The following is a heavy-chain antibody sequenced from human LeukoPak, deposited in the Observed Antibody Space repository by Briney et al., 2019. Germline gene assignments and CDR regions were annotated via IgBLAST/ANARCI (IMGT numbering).Heavy chain of an antibody. D-gene: IGHD3-9*01. V-gene: IGHV4-39*01. J-gene: IGHJ4*02. CDR1: GGSISSSTYY. Sequence: PSETLSLTCTVSGGSISSSTYYWGWIRQPPGKGLEWIGSIYYSGSTYFNPSLKSRVTISVDTSKNQFSLKLSSVTAADTAVFYCARHVVSSDYDTFDYWGQGSLVTVSS. CDR2: IYYSGST. CDR3: ARHVVSSDYDTFDY.